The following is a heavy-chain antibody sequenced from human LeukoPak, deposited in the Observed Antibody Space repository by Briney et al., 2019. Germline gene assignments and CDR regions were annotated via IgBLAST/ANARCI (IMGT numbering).Heavy chain of an antibody. Sequence: GGSLRLSCAASGFTFSNYGMHWVRQAPGKGLEWVAVIWYDGSNKYYADSVKGRFTISRDNSKNTLYLQMNSLRVEGTAVYNCARDVGYDKNWFDPWGQGTLVTVSS. CDR2: IWYDGSNK. D-gene: IGHD2-8*02. V-gene: IGHV3-33*01. J-gene: IGHJ5*02. CDR3: ARDVGYDKNWFDP. CDR1: GFTFSNYG.